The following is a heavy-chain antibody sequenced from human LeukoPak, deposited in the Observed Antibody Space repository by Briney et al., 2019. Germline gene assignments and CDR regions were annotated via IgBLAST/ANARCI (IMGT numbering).Heavy chain of an antibody. D-gene: IGHD3-16*01. CDR3: ARDRLGLPVDY. CDR2: IYYSGST. V-gene: IGHV4-59*01. CDR1: DGSISTYY. Sequence: SETLSLTCTVSDGSISTYYWTWIRQPPGKGPEWIGYIYYSGSTNYNPSLKSRVTMSVDTSKNQFSLKLNSVTAADTAVYYCARDRLGLPVDYWGRGTLVTVSS. J-gene: IGHJ4*02.